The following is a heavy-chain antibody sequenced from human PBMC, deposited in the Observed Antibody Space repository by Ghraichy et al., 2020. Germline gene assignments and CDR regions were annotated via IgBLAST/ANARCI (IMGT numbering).Heavy chain of an antibody. CDR1: GYTFTSYG. V-gene: IGHV1-18*04. CDR2: ISAYNGNT. CDR3: ARDALNSYPFDSSSWYWYSSGWYPTAFDY. D-gene: IGHD6-19*01. J-gene: IGHJ4*02. Sequence: ASVKVSCKASGYTFTSYGISWVRQAPGQGLEWMGWISAYNGNTNYAQKLQGRVTMTTDTSTSTAYMELRSLRSDDTAVYYCARDALNSYPFDSSSWYWYSSGWYPTAFDYWGQGTLVTVSS.